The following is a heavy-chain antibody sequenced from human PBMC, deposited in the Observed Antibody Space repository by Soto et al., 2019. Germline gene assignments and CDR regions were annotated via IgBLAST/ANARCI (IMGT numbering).Heavy chain of an antibody. J-gene: IGHJ6*02. CDR3: ARGGRYRENYYFGMDV. CDR1: GFTLSNFW. V-gene: IGHV3-74*01. D-gene: IGHD1-26*01. Sequence: QAGGSLRLSCAASGFTLSNFWMHWVRQAPGKGLEWVSRINSDGRSTSYVDSVKGRFTISRDNANNTLYLEMNSLRAEDTAVYFCARGGRYRENYYFGMDVWGQGTTVTVSS. CDR2: INSDGRST.